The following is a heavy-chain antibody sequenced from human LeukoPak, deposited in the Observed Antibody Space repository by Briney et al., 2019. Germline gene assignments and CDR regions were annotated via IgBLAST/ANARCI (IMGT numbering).Heavy chain of an antibody. Sequence: KPSETLSLTCTVSGGSISSSSSYWGWIRQPPGKGLEWIGSIFYTASTYYNPSLKSRVTISVDTSKNQFSLKLSSVTAADTAMYYCASSSSWIWFDPWGQGTLVTVSS. J-gene: IGHJ5*02. V-gene: IGHV4-39*07. CDR1: GGSISSSSSY. D-gene: IGHD6-13*01. CDR3: ASSSSWIWFDP. CDR2: IFYTAST.